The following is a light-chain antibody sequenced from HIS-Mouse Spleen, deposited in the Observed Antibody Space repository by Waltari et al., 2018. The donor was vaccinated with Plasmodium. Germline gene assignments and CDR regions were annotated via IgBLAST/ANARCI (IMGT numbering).Light chain of an antibody. V-gene: IGKV3-20*01. Sequence: EIVLTQSPGTLSLSPGERATLSCRASQSVSSSYLAWYQQKPGQAPRLLIYGASTRATGIPDRFSGSGSGTDFTLIISRLEPEDFAVYYCQQYGSFGPGTKVDIK. J-gene: IGKJ3*01. CDR3: QQYGS. CDR2: GAS. CDR1: QSVSSSY.